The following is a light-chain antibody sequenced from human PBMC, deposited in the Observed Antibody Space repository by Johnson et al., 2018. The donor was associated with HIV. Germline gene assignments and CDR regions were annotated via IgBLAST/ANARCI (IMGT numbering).Light chain of an antibody. Sequence: QFVLTQPPSVSAAPGQKVTISCSGSSSNIGSNTVNWYQQLPGTAPKLLIYRNNQRPSGVPDRFSGSKSGTSASLAISGLQAEDGADYYCATWDTSLSTGGVFGTGTKVTVL. J-gene: IGLJ1*01. CDR3: ATWDTSLSTGGV. CDR1: SSNIGSNT. CDR2: RNN. V-gene: IGLV1-44*01.